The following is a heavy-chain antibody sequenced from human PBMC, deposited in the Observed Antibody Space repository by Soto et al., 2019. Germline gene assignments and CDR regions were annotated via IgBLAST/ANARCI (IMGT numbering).Heavy chain of an antibody. CDR3: ARDLEFRDGNISHLDY. Sequence: GASVKVSCKASGGTFRNHVFNWVRQAPGQGLEWMGGIIPIIGTPNYAQKFQGRVTITADASTNTVYLEVSSLRSQDTAVYYCARDLEFRDGNISHLDYWGQGILVTVSS. CDR1: GGTFRNHV. V-gene: IGHV1-69*13. CDR2: IIPIIGTP. J-gene: IGHJ4*02. D-gene: IGHD3-10*01.